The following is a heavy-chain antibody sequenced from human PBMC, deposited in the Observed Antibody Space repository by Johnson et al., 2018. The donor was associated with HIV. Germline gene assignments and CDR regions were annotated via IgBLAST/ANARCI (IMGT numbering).Heavy chain of an antibody. CDR1: AFTVSSNY. CDR2: IYSGGST. Sequence: VQLVESGGGLVQPGGSLRLSCAASAFTVSSNYMSWVRQAPGKGLEWVSVIYSGGSTYYADSVKGRFSISRDNSKNTVYLQMRSLRTEETAVYYCSRDGYDPRPQLSDAFDIWGKGTMVSVSS. CDR3: SRDGYDPRPQLSDAFDI. D-gene: IGHD5-12*01. V-gene: IGHV3-66*02. J-gene: IGHJ3*02.